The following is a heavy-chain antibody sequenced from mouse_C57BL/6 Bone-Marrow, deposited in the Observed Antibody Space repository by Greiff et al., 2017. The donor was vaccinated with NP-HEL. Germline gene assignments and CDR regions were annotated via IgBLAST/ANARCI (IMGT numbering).Heavy chain of an antibody. CDR1: GFTFSDYG. Sequence: EVKVVESGGGLVKPGGSLKLSCAASGFTFSDYGMHWVRQAPEKGLEWIAYISSGSRTIYYADTVKGRFTIARDNAKNTLFLQMTSLRAEDTAMYYCARRYYGKVDYAMDDRGKGASVTVSS. V-gene: IGHV5-17*01. CDR3: ARRYYGKVDYAMDD. CDR2: ISSGSRTI. D-gene: IGHD2-1*01. J-gene: IGHJ4*01.